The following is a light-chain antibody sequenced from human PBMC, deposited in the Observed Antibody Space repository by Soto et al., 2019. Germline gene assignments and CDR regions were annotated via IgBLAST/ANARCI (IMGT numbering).Light chain of an antibody. CDR3: QQYNNWPLT. Sequence: EIVLTQSPGTLSLSPGERATLSCRASQSVGSSSLGWYQQKPGQAPRLVIYRAFTRATGIPARFSGSGFGTDFTLTISSLQSEDFAVYYCQQYNNWPLTFGGGTKVDIK. CDR2: RAF. CDR1: QSVGSS. J-gene: IGKJ4*01. V-gene: IGKV3-15*01.